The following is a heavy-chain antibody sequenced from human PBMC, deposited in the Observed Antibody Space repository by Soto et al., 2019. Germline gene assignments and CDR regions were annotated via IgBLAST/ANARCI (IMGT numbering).Heavy chain of an antibody. V-gene: IGHV2-5*02. CDR2: IYWDDDK. CDR3: AHIGISTWFTY. D-gene: IGHD3-10*01. J-gene: IGHJ4*02. Sequence: QITLKESGPTLVKPTQTLTLTCTFSGFSLSTRGVGVGWIRQPPGKALEWLALIYWDDDKRYSPSLRSRLTITKDTSKNQVVRTLTNMDPVDTATYYCAHIGISTWFTYWGQGTLVTVSS. CDR1: GFSLSTRGVG.